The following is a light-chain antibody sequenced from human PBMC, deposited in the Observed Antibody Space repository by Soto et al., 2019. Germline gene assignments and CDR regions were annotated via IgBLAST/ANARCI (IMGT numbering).Light chain of an antibody. CDR3: QVWDSSSDHYV. J-gene: IGLJ1*01. V-gene: IGLV3-21*04. Sequence: SYELTQPPSVSVAPGKTARSTCGGNNIGSKSVHWYQQKPGQAPVLVIYYDSDRPSGIPERFAGSNSGNTATLTISRVEAGDEADYYCQVWDSSSDHYVFGTGTKLTV. CDR2: YDS. CDR1: NIGSKS.